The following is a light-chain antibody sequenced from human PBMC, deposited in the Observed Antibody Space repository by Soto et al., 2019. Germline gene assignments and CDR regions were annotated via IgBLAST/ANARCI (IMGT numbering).Light chain of an antibody. J-gene: IGKJ1*01. CDR2: GAS. CDR3: QHYGSSPRT. Sequence: EIVLTHSPGTLSLSPWERATLSCRASQSVRSSYVAWYQQKPGQAPRLLVYGASTRATGIPDRFSATGSGTDFTLTVSRLEPDDFAVYFCQHYGSSPRTFGQGTKVDI. CDR1: QSVRSSY. V-gene: IGKV3-20*01.